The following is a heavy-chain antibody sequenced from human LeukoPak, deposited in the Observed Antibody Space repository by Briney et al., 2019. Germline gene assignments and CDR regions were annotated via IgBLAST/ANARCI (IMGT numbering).Heavy chain of an antibody. Sequence: PGGSLRLSCVASGFSFSSYWMHWVRQAPGKGLVWVARIVGDGTSATYADSVKGRFTISRDNAKNSLYLQMNSLRAEDTAVYYCASWGYGDRDYWGQGTLATVSS. CDR2: IVGDGTSA. CDR1: GFSFSSYW. CDR3: ASWGYGDRDY. D-gene: IGHD4-17*01. V-gene: IGHV3-74*01. J-gene: IGHJ4*02.